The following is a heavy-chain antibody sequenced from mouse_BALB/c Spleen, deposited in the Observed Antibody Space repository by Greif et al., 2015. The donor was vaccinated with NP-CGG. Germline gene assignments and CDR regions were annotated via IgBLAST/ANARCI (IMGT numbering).Heavy chain of an antibody. V-gene: IGHV5-12*02. CDR2: ISNGGGST. CDR3: ARHGGSRRLDYAMDY. CDR1: GFTFSDYY. J-gene: IGHJ4*01. D-gene: IGHD1-1*01. Sequence: EVQVVESGGGLVQPGGSLKLSCATSGFTFSDYYMYWVRQTPEKRLEWVAYISNGGGSTYYPDTVKGRFTISRDNAKNTLYLQMSRLKSEDTAMYYCARHGGSRRLDYAMDYWGQGTSVTASS.